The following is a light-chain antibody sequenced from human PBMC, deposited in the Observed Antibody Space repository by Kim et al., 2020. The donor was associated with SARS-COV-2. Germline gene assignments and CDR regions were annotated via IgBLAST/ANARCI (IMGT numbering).Light chain of an antibody. CDR1: QSVSSSY. Sequence: SPGERATLSCRASQSVSSSYLAWYQQKPGQAPRLLIYGVSSRATGIPDRFSGSGSGTDFTLTISRLEPEDFAVYYCQQYGSSPRTFGQGTKVEIK. J-gene: IGKJ1*01. CDR3: QQYGSSPRT. CDR2: GVS. V-gene: IGKV3-20*01.